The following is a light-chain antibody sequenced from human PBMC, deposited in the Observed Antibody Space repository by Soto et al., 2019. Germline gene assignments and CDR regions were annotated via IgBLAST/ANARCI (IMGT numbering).Light chain of an antibody. V-gene: IGKV3-20*01. Sequence: LTQLPGTLSLSPGETATLSCRASYRITSNYLAWYQYKPGRPPRLLIAGASSRATGVPDRFSGSGSGTDFTLTIDRLEPGDSATYYCQLYGGSDMFTFCPGTKLEI. CDR2: GAS. CDR1: YRITSNY. CDR3: QLYGGSDMFT. J-gene: IGKJ2*01.